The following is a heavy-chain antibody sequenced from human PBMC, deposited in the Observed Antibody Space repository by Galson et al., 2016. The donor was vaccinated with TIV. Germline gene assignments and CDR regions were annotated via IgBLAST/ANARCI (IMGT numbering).Heavy chain of an antibody. J-gene: IGHJ3*02. CDR3: TRGGGGAYTFDAFDI. CDR2: IHPQNGGA. CDR1: GYSFTVYR. D-gene: IGHD2/OR15-2a*01. V-gene: IGHV1-2*02. Sequence: SVKVSCKASGYSFTVYRVHWVRQAPGQGLEWMGWIHPQNGGANYAQKFQGRVTLTRDTSISTVYMELRRLKSDDTAAYFCTRGGGGAYTFDAFDIWGQGTMVTVSS.